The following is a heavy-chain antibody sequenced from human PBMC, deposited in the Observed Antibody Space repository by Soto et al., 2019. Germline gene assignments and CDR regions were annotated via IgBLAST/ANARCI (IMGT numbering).Heavy chain of an antibody. V-gene: IGHV2-5*02. CDR1: GLSLTTTRSG. Sequence: SGPTLVNPAQTLTLTCAFSGLSLTTTRSGVALIRRPPGEALEWLALIYWDDDKRYSPSLKNRLTVSKDTSTNRVVLTITNISPDDTGTYFCAHAGDFDLLSFDRWGPGTLVTVS. CDR2: IYWDDDK. J-gene: IGHJ4*02. D-gene: IGHD2-15*01. CDR3: AHAGDFDLLSFDR.